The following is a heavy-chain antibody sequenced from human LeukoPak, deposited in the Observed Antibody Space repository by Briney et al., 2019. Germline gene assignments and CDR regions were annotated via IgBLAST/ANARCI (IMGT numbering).Heavy chain of an antibody. Sequence: GVSLRLSCGVAGFTFSSYAMSWVRQAPGKGLEWVSAVSGSGGSAYYADSVKGRFAISRDNSENTLYLQMNSLRAEDTAVYYCARDRSSSWYGPGYWGQGTLVTVSS. V-gene: IGHV3-23*01. D-gene: IGHD6-13*01. CDR1: GFTFSSYA. CDR3: ARDRSSSWYGPGY. CDR2: VSGSGGSA. J-gene: IGHJ4*02.